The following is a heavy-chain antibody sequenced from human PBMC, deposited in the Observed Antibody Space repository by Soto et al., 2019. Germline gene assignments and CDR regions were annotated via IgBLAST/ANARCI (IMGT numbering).Heavy chain of an antibody. Sequence: QVQLVQSGAEVKKPGSSVKVSCQASGGTFSSYAISLVRQAPGQGLEWMGGIIPIFGTANYAQKFQGRVTITADESTSTAYMELSSLRSEDTAVYYCARDYPPTAMVTMDYYYYGMDVWGQGTTVTVSS. CDR3: ARDYPPTAMVTMDYYYYGMDV. V-gene: IGHV1-69*01. D-gene: IGHD5-18*01. CDR2: IIPIFGTA. J-gene: IGHJ6*02. CDR1: GGTFSSYA.